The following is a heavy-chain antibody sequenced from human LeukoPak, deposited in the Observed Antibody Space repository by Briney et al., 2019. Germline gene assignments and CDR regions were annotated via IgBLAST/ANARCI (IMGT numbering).Heavy chain of an antibody. J-gene: IGHJ4*02. D-gene: IGHD3-3*01. CDR3: ARAVYDFWSGNDY. CDR1: GFTFSSYA. Sequence: PGGSLRLSCAASGFTFSSYAMHWVRQAPGKGLEWVAVISYDGSNKYYADSVKGRFTISRDNSKNTLYLQMNSLRAEDTAVYYCARAVYDFWSGNDYWGQGTLVTVSS. CDR2: ISYDGSNK. V-gene: IGHV3-30-3*01.